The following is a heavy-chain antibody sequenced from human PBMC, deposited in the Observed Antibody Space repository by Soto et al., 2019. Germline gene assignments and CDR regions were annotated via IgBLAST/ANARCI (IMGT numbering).Heavy chain of an antibody. V-gene: IGHV4-34*01. CDR1: GGSFSGYY. D-gene: IGHD3-3*01. J-gene: IGHJ6*02. CDR3: ARGPKRFLEWLFPGPGSYYYYGMDV. Sequence: SEALSLTCAVYGGSFSGYYWSWIRQPPGKGLEWIGEINHSGSTNYNPSLKSRVTISVDTSKNQFSLKLSSVTAADTAVYYCARGPKRFLEWLFPGPGSYYYYGMDVWGQGTTVTVSS. CDR2: INHSGST.